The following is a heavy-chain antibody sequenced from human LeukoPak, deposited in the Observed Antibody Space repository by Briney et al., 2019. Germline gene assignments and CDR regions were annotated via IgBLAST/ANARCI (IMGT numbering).Heavy chain of an antibody. V-gene: IGHV3-21*01. Sequence: GGSLRLSCAASGFTFSSYEMNWVRQAPGKGLEWVSSISTSSIYIYYADSLKGRFTISRDNAKNSLSLQMNSLRAEDTPVYFCARGRQNSVSYSDAFYICGHGTVVTVSS. CDR3: ARGRQNSVSYSDAFYI. D-gene: IGHD1-26*01. J-gene: IGHJ3*02. CDR2: ISTSSIYI. CDR1: GFTFSSYE.